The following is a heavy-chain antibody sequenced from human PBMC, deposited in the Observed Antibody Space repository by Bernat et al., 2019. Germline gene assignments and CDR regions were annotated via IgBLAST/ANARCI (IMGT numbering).Heavy chain of an antibody. CDR3: ARDCSSTSCYSPPLLDYYYMDV. J-gene: IGHJ6*03. Sequence: QVQLVQSGAEVKKPGASVKVSCKASGYTFTSYAMHWVRQAPGQRLEWMGGIIPIFGTANYAQKFQGRVTITADKSTSTAYMELSSLRSEDTAVYYCARDCSSTSCYSPPLLDYYYMDVWGKGTTVTVSS. CDR2: IIPIFGTA. V-gene: IGHV1-69*13. D-gene: IGHD2-2*02. CDR1: GYTFTSYA.